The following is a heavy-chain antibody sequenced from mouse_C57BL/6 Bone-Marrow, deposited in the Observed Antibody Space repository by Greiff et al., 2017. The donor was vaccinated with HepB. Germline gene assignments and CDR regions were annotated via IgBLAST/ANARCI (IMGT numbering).Heavy chain of an antibody. CDR3: ARGLLLRCIWYFDV. CDR1: GYTFTDYY. J-gene: IGHJ1*03. Sequence: EVQLQQSGPVLVKPGASVKMSCKASGYTFTDYYMNWVKQSHGKSLEWIGVINPYNGGTSYNQKFKGKATLTVDKSSSTAYMELNSLTSEDSAVYYCARGLLLRCIWYFDVWGTGTTVTVSS. V-gene: IGHV1-19*01. CDR2: INPYNGGT. D-gene: IGHD1-1*01.